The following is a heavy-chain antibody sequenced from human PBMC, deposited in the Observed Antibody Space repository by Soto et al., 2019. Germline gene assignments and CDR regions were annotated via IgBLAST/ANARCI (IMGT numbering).Heavy chain of an antibody. CDR1: GGTFGSYT. CDR3: ARDPHTIWSGYYFDY. Sequence: SVKVSCKASGGTFGSYTSRWVRQAPGQGLEWMGRIIPILGIANYAQKFQGRVTITADKSTSTAYMELSSLRSEDTAVYYCARDPHTIWSGYYFDYWGQGTLLTVSS. J-gene: IGHJ4*02. V-gene: IGHV1-69*04. CDR2: IIPILGIA. D-gene: IGHD3-3*01.